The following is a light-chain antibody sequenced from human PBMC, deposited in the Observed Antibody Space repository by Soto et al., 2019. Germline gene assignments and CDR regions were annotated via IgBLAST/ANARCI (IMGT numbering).Light chain of an antibody. J-gene: IGLJ2*01. Sequence: QSALTQPASMSGSPGQSITISCTGTSSDVGGYNYVSWYQQHPGKAPKLMIYDVSTRPSGVSNRFSGSKSVNTASQTVSGLHAEDEADYYGSAYSSTDTLVVFGGGTKLTVL. CDR3: SAYSSTDTLVV. CDR1: SSDVGGYNY. CDR2: DVS. V-gene: IGLV2-14*01.